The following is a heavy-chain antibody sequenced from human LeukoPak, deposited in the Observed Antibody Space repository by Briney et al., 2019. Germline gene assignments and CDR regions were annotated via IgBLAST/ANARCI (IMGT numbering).Heavy chain of an antibody. CDR1: GGSFSGYY. Sequence: TSETLSLTCAVYGGSFSGYYWSWIRQPPGKGLEWIGEINHSGSTNYNPSLKSRVTISVDTSKNQFSLKLSSVSAADTAVYYCARGSATKQYSSGWAAWGQGTLVTVSS. J-gene: IGHJ5*02. CDR2: INHSGST. D-gene: IGHD6-19*01. CDR3: ARGSATKQYSSGWAA. V-gene: IGHV4-34*01.